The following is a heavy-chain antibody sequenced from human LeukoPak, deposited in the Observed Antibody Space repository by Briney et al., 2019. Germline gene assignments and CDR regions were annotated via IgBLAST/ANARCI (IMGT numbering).Heavy chain of an antibody. CDR1: GITFSNYG. J-gene: IGHJ6*02. CDR3: TKRVVPAGSSGGDHYALDV. Sequence: PGGSLRPSCVASGITFSNYGMHWVRQAPGKGLEWVAGIWYDGSNKNYVDSVKGRFTISRDNSKNTLFLDMNSLRVEDTGVYFCTKRVVPAGSSGGDHYALDVWGQGTTVTVSS. V-gene: IGHV3-33*06. CDR2: IWYDGSNK. D-gene: IGHD2-2*01.